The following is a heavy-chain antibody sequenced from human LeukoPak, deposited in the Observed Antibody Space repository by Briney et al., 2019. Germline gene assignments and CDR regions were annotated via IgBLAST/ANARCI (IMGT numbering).Heavy chain of an antibody. CDR2: NYCSGRT. J-gene: IGHJ5*02. CDR1: GGSISSGGYY. Sequence: SETLSLTCTVSGGSISSGGYYWSWNRQHPGKGLEWNGYNYCSGRTYYNPSLKSRVTISVDTSKNQFSLKLSSVTAADTAVYYCARQVAAVRGVIKGWFDPWGQGTLVTVSS. D-gene: IGHD3-10*01. V-gene: IGHV4-31*03. CDR3: ARQVAAVRGVIKGWFDP.